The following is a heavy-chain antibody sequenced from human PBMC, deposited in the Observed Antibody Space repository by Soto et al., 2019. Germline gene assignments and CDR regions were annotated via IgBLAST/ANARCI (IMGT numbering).Heavy chain of an antibody. CDR1: GFTFSSYG. D-gene: IGHD6-25*01. Sequence: GVSLRLSCAASGFTFSSYGMHWVRQAPGKGLEWVAVISYDGSNKYYADSVKGRFTISRDNSKNTLFLQMSSLRAEDTAVYYCVDFTATIDFWGQGTLVTVSS. V-gene: IGHV3-30*03. J-gene: IGHJ4*02. CDR3: VDFTATIDF. CDR2: ISYDGSNK.